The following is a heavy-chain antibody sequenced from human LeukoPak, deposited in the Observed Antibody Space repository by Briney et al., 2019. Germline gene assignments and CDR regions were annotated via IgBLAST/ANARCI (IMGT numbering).Heavy chain of an antibody. CDR1: GFTVSSNY. V-gene: IGHV3-66*02. CDR2: IYSGGST. CDR3: ASKGSIAARHGFDY. D-gene: IGHD6-6*01. Sequence: GGSLRPSCAASGFTVSSNYMSWVRQAPGKGLEWVSVIYSGGSTYYADSVKGRFTISRDSSKNTLYLQMNSLRAEDTAVYYCASKGSIAARHGFDYWGQGTLVTVSS. J-gene: IGHJ4*02.